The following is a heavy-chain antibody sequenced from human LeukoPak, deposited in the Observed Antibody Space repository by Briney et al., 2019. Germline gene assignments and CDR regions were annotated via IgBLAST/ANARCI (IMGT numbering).Heavy chain of an antibody. J-gene: IGHJ6*02. Sequence: GGSLRLSCAASGFTFSSYSMNWVRQAPGKGLEWVSSISSSSSYIYYADSVKGRFTISRDNAKNSLYLQMNSLRAEDTAVYYCAREFRVYGMDVWGQGTTVTVSS. CDR2: ISSSSSYI. D-gene: IGHD5-24*01. V-gene: IGHV3-21*01. CDR1: GFTFSSYS. CDR3: AREFRVYGMDV.